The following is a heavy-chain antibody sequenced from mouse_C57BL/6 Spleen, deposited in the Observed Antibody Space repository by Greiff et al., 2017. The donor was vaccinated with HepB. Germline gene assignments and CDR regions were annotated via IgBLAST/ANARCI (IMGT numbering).Heavy chain of an antibody. J-gene: IGHJ2*01. CDR2: ISGGGGNT. D-gene: IGHD2-4*01. CDR3: ARDDYDCFDY. V-gene: IGHV5-9*01. CDR1: GFTFSSYT. Sequence: EVKLQESGGGLVKPGGSLKLSCAASGFTFSSYTMSWVRQTPEKRLEWVATISGGGGNTYYPDSVKGRFTISRDNAKNTLYLQMSSLRSEDTALYYCARDDYDCFDYWGQGTTLTVSS.